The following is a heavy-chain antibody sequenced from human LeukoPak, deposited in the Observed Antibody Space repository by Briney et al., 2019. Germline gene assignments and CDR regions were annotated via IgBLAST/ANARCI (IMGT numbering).Heavy chain of an antibody. J-gene: IGHJ4*02. CDR3: ASFRGKQQLLGFDY. Sequence: PGGSLRLSCAASGFTFSSYAMSWVRQAPGKGLEWVSGISDSGGSTYYADSVKGRFTISRDNSKNTLYLQMNSLRAEDTAVYYCASFRGKQQLLGFDYWGQGTLVTISS. CDR1: GFTFSSYA. CDR2: ISDSGGST. V-gene: IGHV3-23*01. D-gene: IGHD6-13*01.